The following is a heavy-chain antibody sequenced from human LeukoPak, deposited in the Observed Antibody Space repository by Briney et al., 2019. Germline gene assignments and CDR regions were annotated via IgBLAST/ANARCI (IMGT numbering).Heavy chain of an antibody. CDR3: AKMVREFYTISYYFDY. Sequence: GGSLRLSCAVSGFTFSSYAMNWVRQAPGEGLEWVSGISGSGAGTYYADSVKGRLTISRDNSKNTLYLQMNSLRAEDTAVYYCAKMVREFYTISYYFDYWGQGTLVTVSS. CDR1: GFTFSSYA. J-gene: IGHJ4*02. CDR2: ISGSGAGT. V-gene: IGHV3-23*01. D-gene: IGHD2-8*01.